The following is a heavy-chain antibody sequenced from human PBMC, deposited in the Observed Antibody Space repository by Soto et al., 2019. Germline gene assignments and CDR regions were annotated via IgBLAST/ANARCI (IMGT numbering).Heavy chain of an antibody. CDR1: GYTFTRYY. V-gene: IGHV1-46*01. D-gene: IGHD3-10*01. Sequence: ASVKVSCEASGYTFTRYYIHCVRQAPGQGLEWMGIINPRGGSTTYAQKFQGRVTMTTDTSTSTAYMELRSLRSDDTAVYYCARDRRITMVRGVIITTLGDFDYWGQGTLVTVSS. CDR2: INPRGGST. J-gene: IGHJ4*02. CDR3: ARDRRITMVRGVIITTLGDFDY.